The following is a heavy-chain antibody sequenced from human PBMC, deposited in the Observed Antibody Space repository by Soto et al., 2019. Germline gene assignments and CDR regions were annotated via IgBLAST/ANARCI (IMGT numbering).Heavy chain of an antibody. CDR1: GYTFTGYY. J-gene: IGHJ6*02. CDR2: INPNSGGT. D-gene: IGHD6-13*01. V-gene: IGHV1-2*04. Sequence: ASVKVSCKASGYTFTGYYMHWVRQAPGQGLEWMGWINPNSGGTNYAQKFQGWVTMTRDTSISTAYMELGRLGSDDTAGYYCARDLTGRYSSSWDSYYYYYGMDVWGQGTTVTVS. CDR3: ARDLTGRYSSSWDSYYYYYGMDV.